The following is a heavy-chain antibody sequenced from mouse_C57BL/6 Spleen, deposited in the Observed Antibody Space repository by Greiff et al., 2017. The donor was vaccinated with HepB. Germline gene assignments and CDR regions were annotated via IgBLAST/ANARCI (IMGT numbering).Heavy chain of an antibody. V-gene: IGHV1-69*01. CDR1: GYTFTSYW. CDR3: ATNYYGSSYGAMDY. CDR2: IDPSDSYT. Sequence: QVQLQQPGAELVMPGASVKLSCKASGYTFTSYWMHWVKQRPGQGLEWIGEIDPSDSYTNYNQKFKGKSTLTVDKSSSTAYMQLSSLTSEDSAVYYCATNYYGSSYGAMDYWGQGTSVTVSS. J-gene: IGHJ4*01. D-gene: IGHD1-1*01.